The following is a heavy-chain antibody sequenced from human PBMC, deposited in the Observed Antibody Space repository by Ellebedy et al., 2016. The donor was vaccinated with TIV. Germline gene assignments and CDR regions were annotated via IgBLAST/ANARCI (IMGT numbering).Heavy chain of an antibody. J-gene: IGHJ2*01. CDR2: INEDGTKK. V-gene: IGHV3-7*01. CDR1: GFTLNNYW. CDR3: ARAIYGASYL. Sequence: GESLKISCTASGFTLNNYWMTWVRQAPGKGLEWVASINEDGTKKHYVDSVRGRFTISRDYAGNSLFLQMNSLGAEDTAVYYCARAIYGASYLWGRGTLVTVSS. D-gene: IGHD4-17*01.